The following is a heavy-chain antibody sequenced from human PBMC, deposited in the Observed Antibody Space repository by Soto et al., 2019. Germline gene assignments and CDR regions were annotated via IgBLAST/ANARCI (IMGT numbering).Heavy chain of an antibody. CDR3: TRVLAWIVVVPDYGMDV. CDR2: ISVKNGNT. CDR1: GYTFISHG. J-gene: IGHJ6*02. D-gene: IGHD2-2*01. V-gene: IGHV1-18*04. Sequence: GASVKVSCKASGYTFISHGITWVRQAPGQGLEWMGWISVKNGNTKYAQKVQDRVTMTTDTSTSTAYLEVRGLRSDDPVVYYCTRVLAWIVVVPDYGMDVWGQGATVTVSS.